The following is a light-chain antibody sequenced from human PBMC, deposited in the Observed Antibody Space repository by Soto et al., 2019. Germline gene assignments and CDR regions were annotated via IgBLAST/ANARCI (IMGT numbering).Light chain of an antibody. CDR1: QSIRNW. CDR3: QQYNTHSPTWT. J-gene: IGKJ1*01. V-gene: IGKV1-5*01. Sequence: DIQMTQSPSSLSASVGDRVTITCRASQSIRNWLAWYQQKPGKAPKLLIYDASSLEGGVPSRFSGSGSGTPFTLSLSTLQREDFATYYCQQYNTHSPTWTFAQGTKVEIE. CDR2: DAS.